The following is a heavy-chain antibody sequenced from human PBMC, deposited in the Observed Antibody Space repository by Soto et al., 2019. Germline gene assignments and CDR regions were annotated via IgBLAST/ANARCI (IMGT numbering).Heavy chain of an antibody. CDR2: IYYSGST. V-gene: IGHV4-59*01. CDR1: GGSISSYY. Sequence: QVQLQESGPGLVKPSETLSLTCTVSGGSISSYYWSWIRQPPGKGLEWIGYIYYSGSTNYNPSLKSRVTISVDTSKNQFSLKLSSVTAADTAVYYCARDPGWVVGAAYFDYWGQGTLVTVSS. J-gene: IGHJ4*02. CDR3: ARDPGWVVGAAYFDY. D-gene: IGHD1-26*01.